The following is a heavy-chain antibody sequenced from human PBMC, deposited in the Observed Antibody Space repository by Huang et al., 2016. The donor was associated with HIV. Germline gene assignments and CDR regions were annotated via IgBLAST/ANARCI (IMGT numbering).Heavy chain of an antibody. Sequence: QIQLAQSGAEVKKPGASVKVSCKASGYTFTNYDINWVRQASGQGLEGMGRMNPKSGNVGYTKKFQGRVAILRNSSINTSYLEVTSLTSEDTAVYYCARGFGINYNHEAFDVWGQGTMVTVSS. CDR1: GYTFTNYD. D-gene: IGHD3-10*01. CDR3: ARGFGINYNHEAFDV. CDR2: MNPKSGNV. V-gene: IGHV1-8*01. J-gene: IGHJ3*01.